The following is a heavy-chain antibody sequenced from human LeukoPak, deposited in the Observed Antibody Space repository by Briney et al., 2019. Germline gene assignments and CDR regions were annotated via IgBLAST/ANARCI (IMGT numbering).Heavy chain of an antibody. V-gene: IGHV5-51*01. CDR1: GYGFSGYW. CDR2: VYPDDSDT. D-gene: IGHD5-18*01. CDR3: ARVQGYFDEDSLSFDY. Sequence: GESLTISCKGAGYGFSGYWVAWVRQMRGKGLEWMGIVYPDDSDTRYSPSFRGQVTMSADKSIRTAYLQRSSLQASDTAMYYCARVQGYFDEDSLSFDYWGQGTLVTVSS. J-gene: IGHJ4*02.